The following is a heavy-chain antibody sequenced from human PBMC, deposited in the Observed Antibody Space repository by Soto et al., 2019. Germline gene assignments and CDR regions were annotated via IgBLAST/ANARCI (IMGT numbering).Heavy chain of an antibody. Sequence: PSETLSLTCAVSGGSISSGGYSWSWIRQPPGKGLEWIGYIYHSGSTYYNPSLKSRVTISVDRSKNQFSLKLSSVTAADTAVYYCARVQGKYYDILTGYYQDNWFDPWGQGTLVTVSS. CDR3: ARVQGKYYDILTGYYQDNWFDP. CDR2: IYHSGST. V-gene: IGHV4-30-2*01. CDR1: GGSISSGGYS. D-gene: IGHD3-9*01. J-gene: IGHJ5*02.